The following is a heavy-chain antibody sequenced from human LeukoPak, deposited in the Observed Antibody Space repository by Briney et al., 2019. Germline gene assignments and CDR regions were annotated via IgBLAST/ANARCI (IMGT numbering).Heavy chain of an antibody. CDR2: ISGSGGST. J-gene: IGHJ4*02. CDR1: GFTFSSYA. V-gene: IGHV3-23*01. Sequence: GGSLRLSCAASGFTFSSYAMSWVRQAPGKGLEWVSAISGSGGSTYCADSVKGRFTISRDNSKNTLYLQMNSLRAEDTAVYYCAKLRGALGYCSSTSCQPLWGQGTLVTVSS. D-gene: IGHD2-2*01. CDR3: AKLRGALGYCSSTSCQPL.